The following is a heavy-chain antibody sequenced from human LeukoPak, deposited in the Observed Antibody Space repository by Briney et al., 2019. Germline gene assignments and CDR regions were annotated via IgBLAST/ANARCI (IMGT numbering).Heavy chain of an antibody. CDR1: GGSFSGYY. D-gene: IGHD3-22*01. V-gene: IGHV4-34*01. CDR3: ARGVTYYYDSSGYPGFDY. Sequence: SETLSLTCAVYGGSFSGYYWSWIRQPPGKGLEWIGEINHSGSTNYNPSRKSRVTISVDTSKNQFSLKLSSVTAADTAVYYCARGVTYYYDSSGYPGFDYWGQGTLVTVSS. J-gene: IGHJ4*02. CDR2: INHSGST.